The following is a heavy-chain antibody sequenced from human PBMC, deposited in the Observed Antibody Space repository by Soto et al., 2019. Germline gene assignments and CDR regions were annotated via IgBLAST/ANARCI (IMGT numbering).Heavy chain of an antibody. D-gene: IGHD2-2*01. CDR3: ARDRQVVVVPAARVYYYYYYGMDV. CDR1: GDSVSSNSAA. Sequence: QVQLQQSGPGLVKPSQTLSLTCAISGDSVSSNSAAWNWIRQSPSRGLEWLGRTYYRSKLYNDFAFPVKSRITLNPDTSQNRFSLQLNSVTPEDTAVYYCARDRQVVVVPAARVYYYYYYGMDVWGQGTTVTVSS. J-gene: IGHJ6*02. CDR2: TYYRSKLYN. V-gene: IGHV6-1*01.